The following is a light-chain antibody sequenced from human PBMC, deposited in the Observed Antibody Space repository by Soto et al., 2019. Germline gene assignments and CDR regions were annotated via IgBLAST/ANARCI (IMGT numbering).Light chain of an antibody. CDR1: QDISDN. Sequence: DIQMTQSPSSLSASVGDRVTITCQASQDISDNLNWYQQKQWKAPKVLIYDASNLEAGVPSRFSGSGSGTHFTFTISNLQPADVATYYCQQYDNLPFTFGQGTRLEIK. V-gene: IGKV1-33*01. CDR3: QQYDNLPFT. J-gene: IGKJ5*01. CDR2: DAS.